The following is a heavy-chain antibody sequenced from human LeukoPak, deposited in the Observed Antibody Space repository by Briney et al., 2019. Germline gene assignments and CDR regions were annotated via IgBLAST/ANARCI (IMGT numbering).Heavy chain of an antibody. D-gene: IGHD6-13*01. CDR3: AREVDSSSWYGDYYHYYMDV. V-gene: IGHV4-34*01. CDR1: GGSSSGYY. Sequence: PSETLSLTCAVYGGSSSGYYWTWIRQPPGKGLEWIGEINHSGSTSYNPSLKSRVTISVDTSKNQFSLKLRSVTAADTAVYYCAREVDSSSWYGDYYHYYMDVWGKGTTVTVSS. J-gene: IGHJ6*03. CDR2: INHSGST.